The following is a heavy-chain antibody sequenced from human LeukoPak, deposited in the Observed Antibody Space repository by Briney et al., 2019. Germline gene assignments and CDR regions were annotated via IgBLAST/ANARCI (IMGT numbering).Heavy chain of an antibody. CDR1: GFTFSSYS. CDR2: ISSSSSTI. V-gene: IGHV3-48*02. CDR3: ASNRYSGSSSSFDY. D-gene: IGHD1-26*01. J-gene: IGHJ4*02. Sequence: PGGSLRLSCAGSGFTFSSYSMNWVRQAPGKGLEWFSYISSSSSTIYYADSVKGRFTISRDNAKNSLYLQMNSLRDEDTAVYYCASNRYSGSSSSFDYWGQGTLVTVSS.